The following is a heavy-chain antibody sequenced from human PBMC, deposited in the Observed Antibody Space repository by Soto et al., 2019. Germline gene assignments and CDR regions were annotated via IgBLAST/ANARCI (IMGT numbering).Heavy chain of an antibody. J-gene: IGHJ6*01. CDR3: AKDSTVTTSIYFYYYGFDV. D-gene: IGHD4-17*01. CDR1: GFTFNHHA. Sequence: VQLLESGGGLVQPGGSLRLACTASGFTFNHHAISWVRQAPGKGLEWVSAVSGRGGSTKYADSVKARFIISRDNSYSTLYLQMDSLRGADTAVYYSAKDSTVTTSIYFYYYGFDVWGQGTTVTVSS. CDR2: VSGRGGST. V-gene: IGHV3-23*01.